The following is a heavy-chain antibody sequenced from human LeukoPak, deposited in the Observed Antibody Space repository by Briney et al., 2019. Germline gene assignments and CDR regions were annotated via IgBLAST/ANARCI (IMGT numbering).Heavy chain of an antibody. V-gene: IGHV1-2*02. Sequence: ASVKVSCKASGYTFTAYYMHWVRQAPGQGLEWMGWINPNSGGINYEQKFQGRVTMTRDTSISTAYMELSRLTSDDTAVYYCARVPSAIPHWFDPWGQGTLVTVSS. CDR1: GYTFTAYY. D-gene: IGHD2-2*02. CDR3: ARVPSAIPHWFDP. J-gene: IGHJ5*02. CDR2: INPNSGGI.